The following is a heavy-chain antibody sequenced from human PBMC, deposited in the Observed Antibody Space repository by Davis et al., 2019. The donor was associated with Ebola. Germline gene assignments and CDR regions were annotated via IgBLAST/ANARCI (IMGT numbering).Heavy chain of an antibody. CDR2: ISGSGGST. V-gene: IGHV3-23*01. Sequence: GESLKISCAASGFTFSSYAMSWVRQAPGKGLEWVSAISGSGGSTYYADSVKGRFTISRDNAKNSLYLQMNSLRAEDTALYYCAKGGYQLLLCWFDPWGQGTLVTVSS. D-gene: IGHD2-2*01. CDR3: AKGGYQLLLCWFDP. CDR1: GFTFSSYA. J-gene: IGHJ5*02.